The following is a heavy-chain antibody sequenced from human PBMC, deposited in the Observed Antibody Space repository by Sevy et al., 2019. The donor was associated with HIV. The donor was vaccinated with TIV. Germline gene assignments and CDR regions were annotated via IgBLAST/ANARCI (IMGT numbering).Heavy chain of an antibody. CDR2: ISYDGSNK. J-gene: IGHJ3*02. CDR1: GFTFSSYA. Sequence: GGSLRLSCAASGFTFSSYAMHWVRQAPGKGLEWVAVISYDGSNKYYADSVKGRFTISRDNSKNTLYLQMNSLRAEDTAVYYCVRARGYSYGGDAFDIWGQGTMVTVSS. V-gene: IGHV3-30-3*01. CDR3: VRARGYSYGGDAFDI. D-gene: IGHD5-18*01.